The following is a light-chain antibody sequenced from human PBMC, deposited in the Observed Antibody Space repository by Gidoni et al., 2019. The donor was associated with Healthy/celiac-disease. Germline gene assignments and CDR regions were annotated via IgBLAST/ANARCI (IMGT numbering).Light chain of an antibody. Sequence: GERATINCKSSQSVLYSSNNKNYLAWYQQKPGQPPKLLIYWASTRESGVPDRFSGSGSGTDFTLNISSLQAEDVAVYYCQQYYSTPFTFGPGTKVDIK. J-gene: IGKJ3*01. CDR3: QQYYSTPFT. V-gene: IGKV4-1*01. CDR1: QSVLYSSNNKNY. CDR2: WAS.